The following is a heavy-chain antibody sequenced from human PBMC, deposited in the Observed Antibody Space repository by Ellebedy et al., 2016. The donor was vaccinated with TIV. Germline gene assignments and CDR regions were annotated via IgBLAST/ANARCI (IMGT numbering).Heavy chain of an antibody. Sequence: SETLSLTCAVYGGSFGGYYWSWIRQPPGKGLEWIGEINHSGSTNYNPSLKSRVTISVDTSKNQFSLKLSSVTAADTAVYYCARLDGVHGAFDIWGQGTMVTVSS. CDR3: ARLDGVHGAFDI. J-gene: IGHJ3*02. CDR1: GGSFGGYY. CDR2: INHSGST. D-gene: IGHD2-8*01. V-gene: IGHV4-34*09.